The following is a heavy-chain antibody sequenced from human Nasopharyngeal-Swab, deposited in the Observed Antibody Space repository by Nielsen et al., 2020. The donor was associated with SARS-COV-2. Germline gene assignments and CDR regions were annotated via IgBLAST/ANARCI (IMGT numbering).Heavy chain of an antibody. CDR1: GFTFNNYG. CDR3: ARRRPILHLGEFSSSFDS. Sequence: GGSLRLSCAVSGFTFNNYGMHWVRQAPGKGLEWVALISYEGSLKYYADSVKGRFTISRDSSKNTVYLKMNSLRPEDTAVYYCARRRPILHLGEFSSSFDSWGQGTLVTVSS. V-gene: IGHV3-30*03. CDR2: ISYEGSLK. J-gene: IGHJ4*02. D-gene: IGHD3-16*01.